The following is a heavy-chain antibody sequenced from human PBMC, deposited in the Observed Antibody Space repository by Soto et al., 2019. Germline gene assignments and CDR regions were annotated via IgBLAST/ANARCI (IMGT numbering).Heavy chain of an antibody. CDR3: ARDLEGYSSRCHGLSYYYYYRMGV. Sequence: GGSLRLSCAASGFTFSSYGMHWVRQAPGKGLEWVAVIWYDGSNKYYADSVKGRFTISRDNSKNTLYLQMNSLRAEDTAVYYCARDLEGYSSRCHGLSYYYYYRMGVWGQGTTVTVSS. CDR2: IWYDGSNK. V-gene: IGHV3-33*01. CDR1: GFTFSSYG. D-gene: IGHD6-13*01. J-gene: IGHJ6*01.